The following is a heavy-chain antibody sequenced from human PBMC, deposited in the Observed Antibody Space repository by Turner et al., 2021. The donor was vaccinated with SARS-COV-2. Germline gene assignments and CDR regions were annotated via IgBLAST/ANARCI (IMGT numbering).Heavy chain of an antibody. D-gene: IGHD3-9*01. CDR3: ARLRYFDWSYYFDY. V-gene: IGHV4-31*03. Sequence: QVQLQESGPGLVTPSQTLSLTCTVSGGSISSGGYYWSWIRQHPGKGLEWIGYIYYSGSTYYNPSLKSRVTISVDTSKNQFSLKLSSVIAADTAVYYCARLRYFDWSYYFDYWGQGTLVTVSS. CDR2: IYYSGST. CDR1: GGSISSGGYY. J-gene: IGHJ4*02.